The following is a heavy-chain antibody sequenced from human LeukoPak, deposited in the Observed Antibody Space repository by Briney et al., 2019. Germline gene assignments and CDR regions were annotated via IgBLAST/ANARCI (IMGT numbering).Heavy chain of an antibody. CDR2: IIPIFGTA. D-gene: IGHD2-2*02. CDR3: ARDESLKYCSSTSCYNGGYFDY. J-gene: IGHJ4*02. Sequence: GASVNVSCKASGGTFSSYATSWVRQAPGQGLEWMGGIIPIFGTANYAQKFQGRVTITADESTSTAYMELSSLRSEDTAVYYCARDESLKYCSSTSCYNGGYFDYWGQGTLVTVSS. V-gene: IGHV1-69*13. CDR1: GGTFSSYA.